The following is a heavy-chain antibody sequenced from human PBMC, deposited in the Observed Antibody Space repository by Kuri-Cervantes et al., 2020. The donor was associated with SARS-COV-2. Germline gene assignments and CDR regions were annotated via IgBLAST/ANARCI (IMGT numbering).Heavy chain of an antibody. CDR1: GYTFTGYY. CDR2: INPDRGNT. V-gene: IGHV1-18*04. J-gene: IGHJ4*02. Sequence: ASVKVSCKASGYTFTGYYIHWVRQAPGQGLEWMGWINPDRGNTNYAQKLQGRVTVTTDTSTSTAYMELSSLTSEDTAIYYCYCAPKEGFDSWGQGTLVTVSS. D-gene: IGHD2-21*01. CDR3: YCAPKEGFDS.